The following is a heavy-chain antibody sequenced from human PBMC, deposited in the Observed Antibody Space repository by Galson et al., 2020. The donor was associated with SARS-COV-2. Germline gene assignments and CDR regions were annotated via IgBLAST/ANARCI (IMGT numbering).Heavy chain of an antibody. J-gene: IGHJ4*02. CDR1: GYSFTTYW. CDR2: IDHSDSYT. CDR3: ARHHGSGLTFDH. D-gene: IGHD3-10*01. V-gene: IGHV5-10-1*01. Sequence: GESLKISCKASGYSFTTYWISWVRQMPGKGLEWMGRIDHSDSYTNFNPSFQGHVTFSADKSIRSAYLQWSSLMASDTAIYYCARHHGSGLTFDHWGQGTLVTVSS.